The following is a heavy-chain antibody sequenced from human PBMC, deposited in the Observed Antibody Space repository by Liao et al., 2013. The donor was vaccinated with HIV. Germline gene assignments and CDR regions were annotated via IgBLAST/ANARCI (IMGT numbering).Heavy chain of an antibody. V-gene: IGHV4-34*01. CDR1: GGTLSGYS. D-gene: IGHD3-3*01. Sequence: QVQLQQWGAGLLKPSETLSLTCAVSGGTLSGYSWSWIRQSPEKGLEWIGEVQHGTATSYNPSLQSRVTISGDTSRSHFSLTLTSVTAADTAVYYCARSGSSGYIFDYWGQGTLVTVSS. CDR3: ARSGSSGYIFDY. J-gene: IGHJ4*02. CDR2: VQHGTAT.